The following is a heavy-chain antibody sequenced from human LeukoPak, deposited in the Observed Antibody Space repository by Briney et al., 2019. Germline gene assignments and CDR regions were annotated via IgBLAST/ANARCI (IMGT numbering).Heavy chain of an antibody. CDR3: ARGNVVVPAVDY. V-gene: IGHV4-30-2*01. D-gene: IGHD2-2*01. J-gene: IGHJ4*02. CDR2: IYHSGST. CDR1: GGSVSSGSYY. Sequence: SETLSLTCTVSGGSVSSGSYYWSWIRQPPGKGLEWIGYIYHSGSTYYNPSLKSRVTISVDRSKNQFSLKLSSVTAADTAVYYCARGNVVVPAVDYWGQGTLVTVSS.